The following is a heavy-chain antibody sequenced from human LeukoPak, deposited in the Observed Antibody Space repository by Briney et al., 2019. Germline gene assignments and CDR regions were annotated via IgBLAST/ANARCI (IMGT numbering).Heavy chain of an antibody. CDR2: INHSGST. J-gene: IGHJ4*02. Sequence: SETLSLTCAVYGGSFSGYYWSWIRQPPGKGLEWIGEINHSGSTNYNPSLKSRVTISVDTSKNQFSLKLSSVTAADTAVYYCARGRTRLHYYDSSGYSPFGYWGQGTLVTVSS. CDR1: GGSFSGYY. CDR3: ARGRTRLHYYDSSGYSPFGY. D-gene: IGHD3-22*01. V-gene: IGHV4-34*01.